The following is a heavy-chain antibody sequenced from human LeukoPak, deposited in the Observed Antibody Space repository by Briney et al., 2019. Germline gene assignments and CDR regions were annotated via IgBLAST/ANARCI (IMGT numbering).Heavy chain of an antibody. CDR1: GFTFSSYG. CDR2: IRYDGSNK. J-gene: IGHJ4*02. Sequence: GGSLRLSCAASGFTFSSYGMHWVRQAPGKGLEWVAFIRYDGSNKYYADSVKGRFTISRDNSKNTLYLQMSSLRAEDTAVYYCAKDCSSTSCQDYWGQGTLVTVSS. CDR3: AKDCSSTSCQDY. V-gene: IGHV3-30*02. D-gene: IGHD2-2*01.